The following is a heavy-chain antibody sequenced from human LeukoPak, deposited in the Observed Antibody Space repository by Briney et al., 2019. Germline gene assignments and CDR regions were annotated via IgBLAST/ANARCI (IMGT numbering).Heavy chain of an antibody. J-gene: IGHJ4*02. Sequence: SETLSLTCAVSGGSISSSNWWSWVRQPPGKGLEWIGEIYHSGSTNYNPSLKSRVTISADTSKNQFSLKLNSLTTADTAVYYCTRGAGWLTDYWGQGILVTDSS. CDR2: IYHSGST. V-gene: IGHV4-4*02. CDR3: TRGAGWLTDY. CDR1: GGSISSSNW. D-gene: IGHD5-12*01.